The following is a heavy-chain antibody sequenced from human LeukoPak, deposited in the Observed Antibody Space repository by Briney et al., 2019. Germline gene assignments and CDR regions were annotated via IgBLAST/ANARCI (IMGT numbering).Heavy chain of an antibody. V-gene: IGHV4-39*01. D-gene: IGHD1-26*01. Sequence: SETLSLTCNVSGGSMSNSPYYWGWIRQPPGKGLEWIGSMHYSGTTYHNPSLRSRVTISVDTSKNQFSLRLFSVTAADTAVYYCARNDRGRPADYWGQGTLVTVSS. CDR3: ARNDRGRPADY. CDR2: MHYSGTT. CDR1: GGSMSNSPYY. J-gene: IGHJ4*02.